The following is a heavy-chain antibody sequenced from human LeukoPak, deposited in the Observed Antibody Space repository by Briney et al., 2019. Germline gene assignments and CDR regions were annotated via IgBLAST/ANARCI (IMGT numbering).Heavy chain of an antibody. CDR2: IDGAGGEK. CDR3: ARDRYYYDSSGYYPRRDYYYYMDV. CDR1: GFTFSRHW. Sequence: GGSLRLSREASGFTFSRHWLTWVRQAPGKGLEWVGNIDGAGGEKHYVDSVKGRFTISRDNAKTSLYLHMNSLRAEDTAVYYCARDRYYYDSSGYYPRRDYYYYMDVWGKGTTVTVSS. J-gene: IGHJ6*03. D-gene: IGHD3-22*01. V-gene: IGHV3-7*01.